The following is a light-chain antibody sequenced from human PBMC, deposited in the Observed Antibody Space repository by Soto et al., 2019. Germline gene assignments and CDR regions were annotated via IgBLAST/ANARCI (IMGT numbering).Light chain of an antibody. CDR3: QEHNGDLPVA. J-gene: IGKJ3*01. CDR2: AAS. V-gene: IGKV1-27*01. Sequence: DIQMTQSQSSLSASVGDRVTITCRSSQAIDQSVAWYQQKPGQVPKLLIYAASTLHSGVPSRFSGSGPGTHLPLTNTALQPEDVATFFWQEHNGDLPVAFGPGTTVDV. CDR1: QAIDQS.